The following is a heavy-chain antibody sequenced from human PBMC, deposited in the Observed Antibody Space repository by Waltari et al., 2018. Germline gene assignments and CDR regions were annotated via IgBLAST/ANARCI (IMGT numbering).Heavy chain of an antibody. V-gene: IGHV4-59*01. J-gene: IGHJ3*02. CDR2: IYYTGST. CDR3: ARVFRGFDI. CDR1: GGSISGYY. Sequence: QVQLQESGSGQVKPSETLSLTCTVSGGSISGYYWSWIRQPPGKGLEWIGNIYYTGSTNYNPSLKSRVTISVDTSKKQFSLNLSSVTAADTAVYFCARVFRGFDIWGQGTMVTVSS.